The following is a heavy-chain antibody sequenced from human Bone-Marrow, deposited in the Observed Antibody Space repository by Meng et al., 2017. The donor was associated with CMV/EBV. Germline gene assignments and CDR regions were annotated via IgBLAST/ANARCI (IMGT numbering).Heavy chain of an antibody. V-gene: IGHV3-7*01. CDR1: VVTFSSYW. Sequence: GESLKISCAASVVTFSSYWMSWVRQGPGKGLEWVANIKQDGSEKYYVDSVKGRFTISRDNAKNSLYLQMNRLRAKDTAVYYCARARRYSSSSPYYFDYWGQGTLVTVSS. CDR3: ARARRYSSSSPYYFDY. D-gene: IGHD6-6*01. CDR2: IKQDGSEK. J-gene: IGHJ4*02.